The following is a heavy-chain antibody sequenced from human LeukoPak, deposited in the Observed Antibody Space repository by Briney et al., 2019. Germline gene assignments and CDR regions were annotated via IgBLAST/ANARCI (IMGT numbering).Heavy chain of an antibody. CDR1: GFTFSSYW. Sequence: GGSLRLSCAASGFTFSSYWMHWVRQPPGKGLVWVSRIHLDGRTTNYADSVKGRFTISRDNAKYTLYLEMNSLRAEDTAVYYCARGGGPSDYWGQGTLVTVS. J-gene: IGHJ4*02. V-gene: IGHV3-74*01. D-gene: IGHD3-16*01. CDR3: ARGGGPSDY. CDR2: IHLDGRTT.